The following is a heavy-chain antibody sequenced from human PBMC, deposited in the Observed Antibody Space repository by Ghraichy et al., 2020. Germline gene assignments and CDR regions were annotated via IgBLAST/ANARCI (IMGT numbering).Heavy chain of an antibody. V-gene: IGHV3-9*01. CDR2: ITWNSGTI. Sequence: LRLSCAASGFTFDDYAMHWVQQTPGKGLEWVSGITWNSGTIGYADSVRGRFTISRDNAKNSLYLQMNSLRAEDTALYYCAKDRGVVGVSNYYYYGMDVWGPGTTVTVSS. J-gene: IGHJ6*02. CDR3: AKDRGVVGVSNYYYYGMDV. D-gene: IGHD1-26*01. CDR1: GFTFDDYA.